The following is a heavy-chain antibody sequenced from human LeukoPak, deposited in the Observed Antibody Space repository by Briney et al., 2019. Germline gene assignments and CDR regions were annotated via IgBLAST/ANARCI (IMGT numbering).Heavy chain of an antibody. CDR3: ARDGYNGYAFDI. CDR1: GYTFTGYY. Sequence: ASVKVSCKASGYTFTGYYMHWVRQAPGQGLEWMGWINPNSGGTKYAQKFQGRVTMTRDTSTSTVYMELSSLRSEDTAVYYCARDGYNGYAFDIWGQGTMVTVSS. CDR2: INPNSGGT. D-gene: IGHD5-24*01. J-gene: IGHJ3*02. V-gene: IGHV1-2*02.